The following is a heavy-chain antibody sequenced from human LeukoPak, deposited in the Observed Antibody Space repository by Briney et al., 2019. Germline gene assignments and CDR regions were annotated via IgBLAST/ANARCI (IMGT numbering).Heavy chain of an antibody. V-gene: IGHV4-39*07. D-gene: IGHD6-19*01. CDR3: ARVHPSSGWYGV. J-gene: IGHJ4*02. CDR1: GGSISTSSYY. CDR2: IFYSGST. Sequence: PSETLSLTCTVSGGSISTSSYYWGWVRQPPGKGLEWIGNIFYSGSTYYSPSLKSRVTISLDTSRNQFSLKLSSVTAADTAVYYCARVHPSSGWYGVWGQGTLVTVSS.